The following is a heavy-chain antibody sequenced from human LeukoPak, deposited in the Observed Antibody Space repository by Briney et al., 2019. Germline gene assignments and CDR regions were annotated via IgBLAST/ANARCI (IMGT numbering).Heavy chain of an antibody. CDR3: ARDWRITMVRGLGY. J-gene: IGHJ4*02. Sequence: QPGGSLRLSCAASGFTFSSYAMHWVRQAPGKGLEWVAVISYDGSNRYYADSVKGRFTISRDNSKNTLYLQMNSLRAEDTAVYYCARDWRITMVRGLGYWGQGTLVTVSS. CDR1: GFTFSSYA. V-gene: IGHV3-30*04. D-gene: IGHD3-10*01. CDR2: ISYDGSNR.